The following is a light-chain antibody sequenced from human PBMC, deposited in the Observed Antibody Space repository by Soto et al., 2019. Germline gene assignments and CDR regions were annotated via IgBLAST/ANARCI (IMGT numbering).Light chain of an antibody. V-gene: IGKV3-20*01. CDR3: QQYDSWT. CDR2: GAS. J-gene: IGKJ1*01. CDR1: QSISSPY. Sequence: EIVLTQSPGTLSLSPGERATLSCRASQSISSPYLAWYQQKPGQAPRLLIDGASSRATGVPDRFSGSGSGTDFTRTISRLEPEDFAVYYCQQYDSWTFGQGTKVDIK.